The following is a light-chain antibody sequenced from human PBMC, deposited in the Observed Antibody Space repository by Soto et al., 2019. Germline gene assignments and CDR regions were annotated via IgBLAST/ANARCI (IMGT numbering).Light chain of an antibody. V-gene: IGLV2-14*03. Sequence: QSVLTKPASVSGSPGQSIAISCTGTSSDVGGYNYVSWYQQHPGKAPKLMIYDVTSRPSGVSDRFSGSKSGTTASLTISGLQAEDEADYYCCSYTSSTIYVFGTGTKVTVL. CDR2: DVT. J-gene: IGLJ1*01. CDR1: SSDVGGYNY. CDR3: CSYTSSTIYV.